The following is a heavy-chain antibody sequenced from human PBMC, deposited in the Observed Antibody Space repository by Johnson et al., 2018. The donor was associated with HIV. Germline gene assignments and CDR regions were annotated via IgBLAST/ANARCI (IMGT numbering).Heavy chain of an antibody. CDR3: ARNYYDSSDASDI. Sequence: QVQLVESGGGVVQPGRSLRLSCAASGFTFSRYAMHWVRQAPGKGLEWVTVISYDGSNKYYADSVKGRFTISRDNSKNTLYLQMNSLRAEDTAVYYCARNYYDSSDASDIWGQGTMVTVSS. J-gene: IGHJ3*02. CDR2: ISYDGSNK. CDR1: GFTFSRYA. V-gene: IGHV3-30-3*02. D-gene: IGHD3-22*01.